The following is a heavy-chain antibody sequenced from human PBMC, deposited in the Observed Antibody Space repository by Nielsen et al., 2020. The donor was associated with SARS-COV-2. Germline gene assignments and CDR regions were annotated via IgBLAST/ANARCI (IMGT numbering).Heavy chain of an antibody. CDR2: IIPLHGTV. CDR3: ARPAAGRGTSIFDF. J-gene: IGHJ4*02. V-gene: IGHV1-69*01. D-gene: IGHD1/OR15-1a*01. Sequence: WVRQAPGQGLEWMGGIIPLHGTVTYAQTFGGRVTLTADESTSTAYLELSSLSSEDTAVYYCARPAAGRGTSIFDFWGQGTLVTVSS.